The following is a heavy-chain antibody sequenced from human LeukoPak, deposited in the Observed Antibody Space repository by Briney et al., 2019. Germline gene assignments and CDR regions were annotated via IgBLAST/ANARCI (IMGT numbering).Heavy chain of an antibody. V-gene: IGHV3-7*03. CDR2: INRDGSEK. Sequence: GGFLRLSCVVSGFTLSSRWMMWVRQAPGEGLEWMTNINRDGSEKNYVDSVKGRFTITRDNAENSLYLQMNSLKVEDSAIYYCATYDSWSGYNIAYWSQGTLVTVSS. CDR1: GFTLSSRW. D-gene: IGHD3-3*01. J-gene: IGHJ4*02. CDR3: ATYDSWSGYNIAY.